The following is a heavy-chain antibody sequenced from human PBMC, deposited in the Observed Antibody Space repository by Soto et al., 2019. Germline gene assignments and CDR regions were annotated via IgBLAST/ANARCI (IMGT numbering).Heavy chain of an antibody. D-gene: IGHD3-10*01. CDR2: ISSSGYST. Sequence: EVQLLDSGGGLVQPGGSLRVSCAVSGFTFSNYAMSWVRQAPGKGLEWVSTISSSGYSTYYADSLKGRFTVSRDNSKNTLFLQMDSLRAEDTAVYYCAKLAGVRFDGSGGDAVYWGQGSLVTVSS. CDR1: GFTFSNYA. J-gene: IGHJ4*02. CDR3: AKLAGVRFDGSGGDAVY. V-gene: IGHV3-23*01.